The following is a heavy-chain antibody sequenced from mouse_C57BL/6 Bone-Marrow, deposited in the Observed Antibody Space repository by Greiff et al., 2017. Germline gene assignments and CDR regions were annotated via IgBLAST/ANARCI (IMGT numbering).Heavy chain of an antibody. CDR3: ARYGRYDYDGDWYFDV. Sequence: EVQGVESGGGLVQPGESLKLSCESNEYEFPSHDMSWVRKTPEKRLELVAAINSDGGSTYYPDTLERRFIISRDNTTKTLYLQMSSLRSEDTALYFCARYGRYDYDGDWYFDVWGTGTTVTVSS. D-gene: IGHD2-4*01. J-gene: IGHJ1*03. CDR1: EYEFPSHD. CDR2: INSDGGST. V-gene: IGHV5-2*01.